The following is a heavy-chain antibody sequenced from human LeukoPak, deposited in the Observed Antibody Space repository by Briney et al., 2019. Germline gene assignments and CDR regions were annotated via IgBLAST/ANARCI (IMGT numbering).Heavy chain of an antibody. D-gene: IGHD6-13*01. CDR2: IKNKSDGGTT. J-gene: IGHJ4*02. V-gene: IGHV3-15*01. CDR3: TTLYSSSWFEPYFDY. CDR1: GFTFSNAW. Sequence: GGSVRLFCAASGFTFSNAWMSWVRQAPGKGLEWVGRIKNKSDGGTTDYAAPVKGRFTISRDDSKDTLYLHMNSLKTEDTAVYYCTTLYSSSWFEPYFDYWGQGTLVTVSS.